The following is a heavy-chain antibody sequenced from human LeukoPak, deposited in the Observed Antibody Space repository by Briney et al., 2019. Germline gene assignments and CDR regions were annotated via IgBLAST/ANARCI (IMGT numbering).Heavy chain of an antibody. CDR3: ARGPSGYHNT. V-gene: IGHV3-30*02. CDR2: IRYDGSNK. D-gene: IGHD5-12*01. Sequence: GALRLSCAASGFTFSSYGMHWVRQAPGKGLEWVAFIRYDGSNKYYADSVKGRFTISRDNAKNSLYLQMNSLRAEDTAVYYCARGPSGYHNTGGQGTLVTVSS. J-gene: IGHJ4*02. CDR1: GFTFSSYG.